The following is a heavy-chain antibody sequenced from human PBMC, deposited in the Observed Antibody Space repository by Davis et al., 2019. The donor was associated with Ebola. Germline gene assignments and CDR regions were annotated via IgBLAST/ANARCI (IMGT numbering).Heavy chain of an antibody. V-gene: IGHV3-74*01. J-gene: IGHJ6*02. D-gene: IGHD5-12*01. CDR1: GLILRYYL. Sequence: RPFPGLILRYYLMRLDRQAPGKGPVWVSSINRDGTTTTYPDSVKGRFTISRDNAKNTLYLQMNSLGDEDTAVYYCARAVNIVATTYYYYGMDVWGQGTTVTVSS. CDR2: INRDGTTT. CDR3: ARAVNIVATTYYYYGMDV.